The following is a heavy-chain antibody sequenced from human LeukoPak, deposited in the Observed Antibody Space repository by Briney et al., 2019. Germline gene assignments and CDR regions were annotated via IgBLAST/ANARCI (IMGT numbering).Heavy chain of an antibody. CDR3: ARGGYSYGFDNFDF. V-gene: IGHV4-59*01. CDR1: GGSISSYY. CDR2: IYYSGST. J-gene: IGHJ4*02. D-gene: IGHD5-18*01. Sequence: KSSETLSLTCTVSGGSISSYYWSWIRQPPGKGLEWIGYIYYSGSTNYNPSPKSRVTLSVDTSQNQFSLKLSSVTAADTAVYYCARGGYSYGFDNFDFWGQGTLVTVSS.